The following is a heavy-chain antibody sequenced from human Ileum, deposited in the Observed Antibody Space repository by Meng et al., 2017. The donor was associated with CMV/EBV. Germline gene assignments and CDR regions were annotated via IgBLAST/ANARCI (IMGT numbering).Heavy chain of an antibody. V-gene: IGHV3-74*03. J-gene: IGHJ4*02. CDR3: VTNHHCSGGSCRNS. CDR2: INSDGSRT. Sequence: GESLKISCAASGFTFSGDWMHWVRQAPGKGLMLVSRINSDGSRTEYADFVKGRFTISRDNANNTLYLVMSSLRAADTAVYYCVTNHHCSGGSCRNSWGQGTLVTVSS. D-gene: IGHD2-15*01. CDR1: GFTFSGDW.